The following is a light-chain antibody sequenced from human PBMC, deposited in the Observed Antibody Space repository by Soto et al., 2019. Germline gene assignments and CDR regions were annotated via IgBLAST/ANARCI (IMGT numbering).Light chain of an antibody. CDR1: QDITNY. CDR2: DAS. CDR3: QQYDYLPLT. Sequence: DIPMTQSPSSLSASVGDRVTITCQASQDITNYLNWYQQKPGKAPQLLIYDASNLETGVPSRFSGSGSGTDFTFTISSLQPEDIATYYCQQYDYLPLTFGGGTKVEIE. J-gene: IGKJ4*01. V-gene: IGKV1-33*01.